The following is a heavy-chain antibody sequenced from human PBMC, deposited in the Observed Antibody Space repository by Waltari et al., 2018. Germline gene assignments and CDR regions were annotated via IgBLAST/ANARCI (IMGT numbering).Heavy chain of an antibody. Sequence: QVQLVQSGAEVKKPGSSVKVSCKASGGTFSSYAISWVRQAPGQGLEWMGGSIPIFGTANYAQKFQGRVTITADESTSTAYMELSSLRSEDTAVYYCASEWVYYDSSGYYSALFDYWGQGTLVTVSS. CDR2: SIPIFGTA. D-gene: IGHD3-22*01. CDR1: GGTFSSYA. V-gene: IGHV1-69*12. CDR3: ASEWVYYDSSGYYSALFDY. J-gene: IGHJ4*02.